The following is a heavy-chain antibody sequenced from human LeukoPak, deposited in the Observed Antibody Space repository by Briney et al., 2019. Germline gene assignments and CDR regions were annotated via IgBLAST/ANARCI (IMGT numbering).Heavy chain of an antibody. Sequence: ASVKVSCKASGGTFSNYAISWVRQAPGQGLEWMGGIIPIFGTANYAQKFQGRVTITADESTSTAYMELSSLRSEDTAVYYCARGPPSSGWFPLNWFDPWGQGTLVTVSS. CDR3: ARGPPSSGWFPLNWFDP. V-gene: IGHV1-69*13. CDR2: IIPIFGTA. CDR1: GGTFSNYA. J-gene: IGHJ5*02. D-gene: IGHD6-19*01.